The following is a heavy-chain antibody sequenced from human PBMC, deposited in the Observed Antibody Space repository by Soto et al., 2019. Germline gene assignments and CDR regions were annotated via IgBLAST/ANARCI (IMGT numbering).Heavy chain of an antibody. CDR2: ISGSGGST. J-gene: IGHJ4*03. V-gene: IGHV3-23*01. Sequence: PGGSLRLSCAASGVTFRSYGMSWVRQAQGKGLEWVSAISGSGGSTYYADSVKGRFTISRDNSKNTRERQKKSLRAEDTAVNDSAKEVPSLAPLTLIGVGSYFGYWGQETLVTVSS. D-gene: IGHD3-3*01. CDR1: GVTFRSYG. CDR3: AKEVPSLAPLTLIGVGSYFGY.